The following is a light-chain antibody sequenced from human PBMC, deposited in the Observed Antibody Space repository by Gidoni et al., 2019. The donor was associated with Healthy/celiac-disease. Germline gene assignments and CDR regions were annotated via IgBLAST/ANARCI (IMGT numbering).Light chain of an antibody. V-gene: IGKV3-15*01. J-gene: IGKJ2*01. CDR1: QRVSSN. CDR3: QQYNNWPLSYT. CDR2: GAS. Sequence: EIVMTQSPATMSVSPGERATLSCRASQRVSSNLAWYQQKPGQAPRLLIYGASTRATGIPARFSGSGSGTEFTLTISSLQSEDFVVYYCQQYNNWPLSYTFGQGTKLEIK.